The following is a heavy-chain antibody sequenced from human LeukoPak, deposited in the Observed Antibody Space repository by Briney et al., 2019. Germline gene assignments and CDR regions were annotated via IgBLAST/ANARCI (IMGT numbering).Heavy chain of an antibody. CDR1: GYTFTSYD. CDR3: ARTHSYHYYYYYMDV. V-gene: IGHV1-46*01. CDR2: INPSGGST. D-gene: IGHD5-18*01. J-gene: IGHJ6*03. Sequence: ASVKVSCKASGYTFTSYDINWVRQATGQGLEWMGIINPSGGSTSYAQKFQGRVTMTRDMSTSTVYMELSSLRSEDTAVYYCARTHSYHYYYYYMDVWGKGTTVTVSS.